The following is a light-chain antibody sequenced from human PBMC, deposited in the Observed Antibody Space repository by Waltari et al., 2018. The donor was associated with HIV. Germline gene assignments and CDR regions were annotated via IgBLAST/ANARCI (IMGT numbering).Light chain of an antibody. Sequence: SYVLTQTPSVSVAPGKTATITCGGTNIGSKTVQWYQLRPGQAPVLIMYDDFERPSRIPDRFSASNAGNTATLTISRVGAGDEADYFGQVWESISDQRVFGGGTKLTVL. CDR1: NIGSKT. CDR3: QVWESISDQRV. CDR2: DDF. J-gene: IGLJ3*02. V-gene: IGLV3-21*01.